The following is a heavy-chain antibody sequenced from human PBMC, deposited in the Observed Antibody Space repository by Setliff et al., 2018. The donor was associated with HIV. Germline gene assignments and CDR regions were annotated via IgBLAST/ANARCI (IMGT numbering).Heavy chain of an antibody. J-gene: IGHJ3*02. CDR2: IKSKTDGGTT. CDR1: GFTFSNAW. Sequence: GESLKISCAASGFTFSNAWMSWVRQAPGKGLEWVGRIKSKTDGGTTDYAAPVKGRFTISRDDSKNTLYLQMNSLKTEDTAVYYCTTHSGYCSGGSPLCAFDIWGQGTTVTVSS. CDR3: TTHSGYCSGGSPLCAFDI. D-gene: IGHD2-15*01. V-gene: IGHV3-15*01.